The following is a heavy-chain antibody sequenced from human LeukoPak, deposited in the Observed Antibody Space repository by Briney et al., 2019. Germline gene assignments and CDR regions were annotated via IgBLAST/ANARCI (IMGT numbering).Heavy chain of an antibody. D-gene: IGHD1-14*01. CDR1: GFTFSSYA. V-gene: IGHV4-39*01. J-gene: IGHJ4*02. Sequence: GSLRLSCAASGFTFSSYAMSWIRQPPGKGLEWIGSIYYDQTTYYNPSLKSRVIISVDMSKNQFSLRLSSVTAADTAVYYCARTYTSFDYWGQGTLVTVSS. CDR2: IYYDQTT. CDR3: ARTYTSFDY.